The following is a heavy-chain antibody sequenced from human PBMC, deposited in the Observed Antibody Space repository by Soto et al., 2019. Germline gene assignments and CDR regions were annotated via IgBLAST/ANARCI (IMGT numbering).Heavy chain of an antibody. CDR1: GFTFTNYA. CDR2: ISESGGST. J-gene: IGHJ4*01. V-gene: IGHV3-23*01. CDR3: PKVPVKRPQSKPPSPFRDY. D-gene: IGHD1-1*01. Sequence: VGSLRLSCAVSGFTFTNYAMSWVRQTPGKGLEWVSAISESGGSTFYAGSVRGRFTISRDNSKNTLYLQMNSLRAEDTAVSFCPKVPVKRPQSKPPSPFRDYWGHGTLVTVS.